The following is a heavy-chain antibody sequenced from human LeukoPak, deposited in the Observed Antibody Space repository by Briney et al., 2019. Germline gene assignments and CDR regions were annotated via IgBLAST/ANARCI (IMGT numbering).Heavy chain of an antibody. V-gene: IGHV3-30*03. J-gene: IGHJ3*02. D-gene: IGHD3-22*01. CDR2: ISYDGSNK. CDR1: GFTFSSYG. Sequence: GGSLRLSCAASGFTFSSYGMHWVRQAPGKGLEWVAVISYDGSNKYYADSAKGRFTISRDNAKNSLYLQMNSLRDEDTAVYYCARCNSGYYVDDAFDIWGQGTMVTVSS. CDR3: ARCNSGYYVDDAFDI.